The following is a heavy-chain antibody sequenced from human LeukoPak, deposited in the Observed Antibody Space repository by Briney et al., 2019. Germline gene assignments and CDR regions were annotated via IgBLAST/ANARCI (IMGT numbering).Heavy chain of an antibody. V-gene: IGHV1-18*01. CDR1: GYTFTTYG. CDR3: ARKGLYDSSGYYQSDY. Sequence: ASVKVSCKASGYTFTTYGISWVRQAPGQGPGWMGWISAYNGNTNYAQKLQGRVTMTTDTSTNTAYMELRSLRSDDTAVYYCARKGLYDSSGYYQSDYWGQGTLVTVSS. D-gene: IGHD3-22*01. J-gene: IGHJ4*02. CDR2: ISAYNGNT.